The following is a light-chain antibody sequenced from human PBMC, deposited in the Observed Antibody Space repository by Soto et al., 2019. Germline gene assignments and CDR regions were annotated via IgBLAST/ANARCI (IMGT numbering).Light chain of an antibody. Sequence: DIVMTQSPGYMPVPSGKPASISCRSSQSLLHSNGYNYLDWYLQKPGQSPQLLIYLGSNRASGVPDRFSGSGSGTDFTLKISRVEAEDVGVYYCMQALQITWTFGQGTKVDI. CDR3: MQALQITWT. CDR2: LGS. J-gene: IGKJ1*01. CDR1: QSLLHSNGYNY. V-gene: IGKV2-28*01.